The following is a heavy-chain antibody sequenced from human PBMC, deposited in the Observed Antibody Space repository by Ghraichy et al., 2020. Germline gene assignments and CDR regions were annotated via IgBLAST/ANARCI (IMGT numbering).Heavy chain of an antibody. CDR2: ISYDGSYK. J-gene: IGHJ4*02. V-gene: IGHV3-30-3*01. D-gene: IGHD3-22*01. Sequence: GGSLRLSCAASGFTFSSYALHWVRQAPGKGLEWVAVISYDGSYKNYADSVKGRFTISRDNSKNTLYLQMNSLRAEDTAVYYCARDGTPLPYYYDSSSKEGFDYWCQGTMVTVSS. CDR3: ARDGTPLPYYYDSSSKEGFDY. CDR1: GFTFSSYA.